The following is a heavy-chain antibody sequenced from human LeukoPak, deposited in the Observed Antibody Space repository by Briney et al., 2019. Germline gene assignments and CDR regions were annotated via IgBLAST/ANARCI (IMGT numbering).Heavy chain of an antibody. CDR3: ARAPSPLKPFDY. V-gene: IGHV1-18*01. CDR2: ISAYNGNT. Sequence: ASVKVSCKASGYTFTSYGISWVRQAPGQGLEWMGWISAYNGNTNYAQKLQGRVTLTTDTSTSTAYMELRSLRSDDTAVYYCARAPSPLKPFDYWGQGTLVTVSS. J-gene: IGHJ4*02. CDR1: GYTFTSYG. D-gene: IGHD1-14*01.